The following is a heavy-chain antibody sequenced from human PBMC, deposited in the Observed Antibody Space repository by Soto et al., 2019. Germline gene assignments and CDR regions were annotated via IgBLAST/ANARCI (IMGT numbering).Heavy chain of an antibody. D-gene: IGHD3-3*01. J-gene: IGHJ5*02. CDR1: GGSISSSSYY. Sequence: PSETLSLTCTVSGGSISSSSYYWGWIRQPQGKGLEGIGSIYYSGSTYYNPTLKSRLTISGDTSKNQYSLKLRSVTAADTAVYYCARLLLTYYDFWSGYNWFDPWGQGTLVTVSS. V-gene: IGHV4-39*01. CDR3: ARLLLTYYDFWSGYNWFDP. CDR2: IYYSGST.